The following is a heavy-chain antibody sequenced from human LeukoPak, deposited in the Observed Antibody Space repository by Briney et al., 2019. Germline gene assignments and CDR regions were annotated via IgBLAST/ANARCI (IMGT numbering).Heavy chain of an antibody. V-gene: IGHV3-23*01. CDR3: AKRGYDSSGYYGYFYY. CDR2: ISGSGGST. CDR1: GFTFSSYA. D-gene: IGHD3-22*01. J-gene: IGHJ4*02. Sequence: PGGSLRLSCAASGFTFSSYAMSWVRQAPGKGLEWVSVISGSGGSTYYADSVQGRFTISRDNSKNTLYLQMNSLRAEDTAVYYCAKRGYDSSGYYGYFYYWAQGTLVTVSS.